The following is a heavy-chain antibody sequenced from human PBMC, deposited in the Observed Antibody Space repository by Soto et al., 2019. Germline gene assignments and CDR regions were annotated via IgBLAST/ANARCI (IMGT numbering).Heavy chain of an antibody. CDR1: GGSISGGGFS. CDR3: DRLTFGEGFDY. CDR2: ILHTGGT. V-gene: IGHV4-30-2*01. D-gene: IGHD3-10*01. J-gene: IGHJ4*02. Sequence: QMQLQESGSRLVKPSQTLSLTCAVSGGSISGGGFSWSWIRHPPGKGLEWIGYILHTGGTQYNPSLKSRVSMSVDKSTIQFSLKLASVSAADPAVYYCDRLTFGEGFDYWGQGTLVNVSS.